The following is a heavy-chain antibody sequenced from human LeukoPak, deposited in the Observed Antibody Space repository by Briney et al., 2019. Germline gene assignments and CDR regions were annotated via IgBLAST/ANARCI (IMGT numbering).Heavy chain of an antibody. CDR3: AKDSGTYYKAFDY. V-gene: IGHV3-23*01. CDR2: INAAGGST. CDR1: GFTFSSYA. J-gene: IGHJ4*02. Sequence: PGGSLRLSCAASGFTFSSYAMTWVRQAPGKGLAWVSTINAAGGSTYYADSVKGRLTISRDNSKNTLYLQMNSLRAEDTAVYSCAKDSGTYYKAFDYWGQGTLVTVSS. D-gene: IGHD1-26*01.